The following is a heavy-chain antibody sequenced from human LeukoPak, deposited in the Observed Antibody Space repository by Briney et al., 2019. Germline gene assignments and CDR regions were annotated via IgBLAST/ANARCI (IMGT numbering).Heavy chain of an antibody. J-gene: IGHJ4*02. CDR1: GFTFSSYW. Sequence: GGSLRLSCAASGFTFSSYWMSWFRQAPGKGLEWVGFIRSKPYGGTTEYAASVTGRFTISRDDSKNIAYLQMNSLKTEDTAVYYCTRDHTYSYGPLTHDYWGQGTLVTVSS. D-gene: IGHD5-18*01. V-gene: IGHV3-49*03. CDR3: TRDHTYSYGPLTHDY. CDR2: IRSKPYGGTT.